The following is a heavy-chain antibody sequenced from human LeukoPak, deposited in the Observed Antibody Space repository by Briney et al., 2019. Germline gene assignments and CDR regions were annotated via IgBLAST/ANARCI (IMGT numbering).Heavy chain of an antibody. V-gene: IGHV3-21*01. D-gene: IGHD3-22*01. CDR3: ARDCSASSSDYYPLGY. J-gene: IGHJ4*02. CDR2: ISSSSSYI. Sequence: GGSLRLSCAASGFTFSSYSMNWVRQAQGKGLGWVSSISSSSSYIYYADSVKGRFTISRDNAKNSLYLQMNSLRAEDTAVYYCARDCSASSSDYYPLGYWGQGALVTVSS. CDR1: GFTFSSYS.